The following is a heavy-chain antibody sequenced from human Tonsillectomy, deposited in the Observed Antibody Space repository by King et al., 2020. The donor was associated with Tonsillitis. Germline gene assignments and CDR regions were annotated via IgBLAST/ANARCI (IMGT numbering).Heavy chain of an antibody. CDR3: EREMVPAIGAFDL. CDR2: ITSSSSYI. J-gene: IGHJ3*01. D-gene: IGHD2-21*02. V-gene: IGHV3-21*01. CDR1: GFTFNFHT. Sequence: VQLVESGGGLVKPGGSLRISCAASGFTFNFHTLNWVRQAPGKGLEWVSSITSSSSYIYYEDSVKGRFTISRDNAKNSQYLQMNSLRAEDTAGYYCEREMVPAIGAFDLWGQGTMVTVSS.